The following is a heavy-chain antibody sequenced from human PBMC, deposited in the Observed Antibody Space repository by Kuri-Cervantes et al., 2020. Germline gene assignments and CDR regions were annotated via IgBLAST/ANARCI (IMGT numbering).Heavy chain of an antibody. V-gene: IGHV4-59*01. CDR1: GGSISSYY. D-gene: IGHD3-22*01. J-gene: IGHJ4*02. CDR3: AGSSGYYFDY. CDR2: IYYSGST. Sequence: SETLSLTCTVSGGSISSYYWSWIWQPPGKGLEWIGYIYYSGSTNYNPSLKSRVTISVDTPKNQFSLKLSSVTAADTAVYYCAGSSGYYFDYWGQGTLVTVSS.